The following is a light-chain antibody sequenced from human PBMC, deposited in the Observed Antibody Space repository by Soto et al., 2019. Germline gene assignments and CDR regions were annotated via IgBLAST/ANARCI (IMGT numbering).Light chain of an antibody. CDR2: AAS. CDR1: QAISTY. V-gene: IGKV1-9*01. CDR3: QQLNAYPLT. J-gene: IGKJ4*01. Sequence: IQLTQSPALPSATVRDRVTITCRARQAISTYLAWYQQTSGKAPKLLISAASTLQRGVPSRFRGSGSGTQFTLTISSLQPEDFATYYCQQLNAYPLTFGGGTKVDI.